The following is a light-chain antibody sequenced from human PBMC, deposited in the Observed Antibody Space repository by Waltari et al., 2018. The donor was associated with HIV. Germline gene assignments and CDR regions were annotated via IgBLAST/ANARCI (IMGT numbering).Light chain of an antibody. CDR1: SSNIGNNF. J-gene: IGLJ3*02. Sequence: QSVLTQPPSVSAAPGQKVTISCSGSSSNIGNNFVSWFQQLPGTAPKLLIYDNTLRPSGIPDRFAVSKSGTSASLAITGLQAEDEADYYCQSYDSSLSVWVFGGGTKLTVL. V-gene: IGLV1-51*01. CDR2: DNT. CDR3: QSYDSSLSVWV.